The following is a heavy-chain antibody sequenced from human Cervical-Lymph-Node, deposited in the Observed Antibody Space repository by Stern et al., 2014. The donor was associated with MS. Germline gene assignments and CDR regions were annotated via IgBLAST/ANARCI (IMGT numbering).Heavy chain of an antibody. J-gene: IGHJ4*02. CDR2: ISGSSSSYT. Sequence: EVQLVESGGGLVKPGGSLRLSCAASGFKFSSYTMNWVRQAPGKGLEWVSSISGSSSSYTYYADSVKGRFTTSRDNAKNSLYLQMNSLRAEDTALYYCAMGIAVAVQPYWGQGTLVTVSS. CDR1: GFKFSSYT. CDR3: AMGIAVAVQPY. V-gene: IGHV3-21*06. D-gene: IGHD6-19*01.